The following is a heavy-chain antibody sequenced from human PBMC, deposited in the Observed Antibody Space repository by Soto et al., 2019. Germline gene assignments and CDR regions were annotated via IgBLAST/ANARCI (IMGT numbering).Heavy chain of an antibody. CDR1: GYTFSSYY. CDR2: IKPNSGNT. J-gene: IGHJ6*02. D-gene: IGHD3-16*01. CDR3: AREGVRGMDV. Sequence: ASVKVSCKASGYTFSSYYMHWVRQAPGQGLEWMGIIKPNSGNTSYAQKFQGRVTMTRNTSISTSYMELSSLRSEDTAVYYCAREGVRGMDVWGQGTTVTVSS. V-gene: IGHV1-46*01.